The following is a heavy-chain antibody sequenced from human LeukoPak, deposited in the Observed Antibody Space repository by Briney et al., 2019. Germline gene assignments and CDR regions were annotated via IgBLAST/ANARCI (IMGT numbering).Heavy chain of an antibody. V-gene: IGHV5-51*01. J-gene: IGHJ6*02. CDR2: IYPDDSDT. CDR3: ARHVHGGYYDGMDV. CDR1: DYSFTNYW. D-gene: IGHD3-10*01. Sequence: GESLKISCKGSDYSFTNYWIGWVRQMPGKGLEWMGVIYPDDSDTRYSPSFRGHVTISADKSISTAYLQWGSLKASDTAMYYCARHVHGGYYDGMDVWGQGTPVTVSS.